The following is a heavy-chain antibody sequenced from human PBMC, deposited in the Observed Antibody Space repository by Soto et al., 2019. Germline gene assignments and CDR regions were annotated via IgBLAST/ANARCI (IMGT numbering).Heavy chain of an antibody. CDR2: IYYAGTT. D-gene: IGHD3-22*01. Sequence: SETLSLTCTVSDGSISPYYWSWIRQPPGKGLEWIGYIYYAGTTTYNPSLKSRVSISVDTSKNEVSLKLTSVTAADAAVYYCARLGGYYQALDSWGQGTVVTVSS. CDR3: ARLGGYYQALDS. J-gene: IGHJ4*02. V-gene: IGHV4-59*08. CDR1: DGSISPYY.